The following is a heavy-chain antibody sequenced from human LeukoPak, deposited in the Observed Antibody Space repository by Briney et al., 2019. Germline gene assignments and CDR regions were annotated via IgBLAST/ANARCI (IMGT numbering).Heavy chain of an antibody. Sequence: SETLSLTCTVSSGSISGYYWTWIRQLAGKGLEWIGRMFFSGSTIYNPSLKSRVTMSVDTSKNQFSLKLTSVTAADTAVYYCARVGGTGDYWGQGTLVTVSS. J-gene: IGHJ4*02. V-gene: IGHV4-4*07. CDR3: ARVGGTGDY. CDR1: SGSISGYY. D-gene: IGHD3-16*01. CDR2: MFFSGST.